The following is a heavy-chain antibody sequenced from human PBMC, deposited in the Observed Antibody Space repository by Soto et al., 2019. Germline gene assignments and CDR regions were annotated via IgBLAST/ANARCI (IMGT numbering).Heavy chain of an antibody. CDR2: IIPIFGTA. CDR3: ASDTYYYDSSGSPPVDY. Sequence: GASVKVSCKASGGTFSSYAISWVRQAPGQGLEWMGGIIPIFGTANYAQKFQGRVTITADESTSTAYMELSSLRSEDTAVYYCASDTYYYDSSGSPPVDYWGQGTLVTVSS. V-gene: IGHV1-69*13. D-gene: IGHD3-22*01. J-gene: IGHJ4*02. CDR1: GGTFSSYA.